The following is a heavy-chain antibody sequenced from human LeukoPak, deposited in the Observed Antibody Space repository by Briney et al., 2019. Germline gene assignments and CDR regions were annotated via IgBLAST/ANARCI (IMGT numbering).Heavy chain of an antibody. CDR1: RFTFSSYA. D-gene: IGHD5-24*01. CDR3: ANSLNGYNSPYYFDY. J-gene: IGHJ4*02. CDR2: ISGSGGST. Sequence: GGSLRLSCAASRFTFSSYAMSWVRQAPGKGLEWVSAISGSGGSTYYADSVKGRFTISRDNSKNTLYLQMNSLRAEDTAVYYCANSLNGYNSPYYFDYWGQGTLVTVSS. V-gene: IGHV3-23*01.